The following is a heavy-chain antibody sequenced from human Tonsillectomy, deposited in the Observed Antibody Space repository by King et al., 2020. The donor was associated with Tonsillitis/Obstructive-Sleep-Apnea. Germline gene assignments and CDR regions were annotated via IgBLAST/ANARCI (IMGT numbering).Heavy chain of an antibody. CDR1: GGSITNYY. V-gene: IGHV4-59*01. CDR2: VSYSGST. Sequence: QLQESGPGLVKPSETLSLTCTVSGGSITNYYWSWIRQPPGKGLEWIGYVSYSGSTKFNPSLNSRDIISIDTSKNQFSLKLSSVTPADTAVYFCARSYGSGSYFDSWGQGTLVTVSS. J-gene: IGHJ4*02. D-gene: IGHD3-10*01. CDR3: ARSYGSGSYFDS.